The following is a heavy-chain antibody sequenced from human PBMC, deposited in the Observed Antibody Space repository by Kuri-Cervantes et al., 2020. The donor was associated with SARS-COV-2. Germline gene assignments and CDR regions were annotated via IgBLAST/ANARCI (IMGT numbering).Heavy chain of an antibody. D-gene: IGHD1-20*01. V-gene: IGHV4-59*01. J-gene: IGHJ5*02. CDR3: ASITGTTRSYNWFDP. CDR1: GGSISDYN. Sequence: SETLSLTCTVSGGSISDYNWNWIRQPPGKGLEWIGYISYSGSTLYIPSLKSRVTISIDTSKNQFSLRLSSVTAADTAVYYCASITGTTRSYNWFDPWGQGTLVTVSS. CDR2: ISYSGST.